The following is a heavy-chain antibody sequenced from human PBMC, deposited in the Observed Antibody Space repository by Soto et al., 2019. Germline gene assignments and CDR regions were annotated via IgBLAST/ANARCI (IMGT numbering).Heavy chain of an antibody. V-gene: IGHV2-70*01. CDR2: IDWDDDK. Sequence: SGPTLVNPTQTLTLTCTFSGSSLSTSGMCVTWIRQPPGKALEWLALIDWDDDKYYSTSLKTRLTISKDTSKNQVVLTVTNMDPVDTATYYCARTSLGVNAFDDWGQGTLVTVSS. D-gene: IGHD3-10*01. CDR3: ARTSLGVNAFDD. J-gene: IGHJ4*02. CDR1: GSSLSTSGMC.